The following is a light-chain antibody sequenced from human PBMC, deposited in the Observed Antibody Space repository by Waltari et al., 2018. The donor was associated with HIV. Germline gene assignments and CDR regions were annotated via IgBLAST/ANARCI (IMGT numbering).Light chain of an antibody. CDR1: DIGSKH. CDR3: QVWENSRDQS. Sequence: SYVLTQPPSVSVAPGETARITCGGRDIGSKHVHWYQQTSGQAPLLVIYDDRRRPSGIPARLSGSNSGNTATLTISRVEGADEADYYCQVWENSRDQSFGPGTRVTV. CDR2: DDR. J-gene: IGLJ1*01. V-gene: IGLV3-21*01.